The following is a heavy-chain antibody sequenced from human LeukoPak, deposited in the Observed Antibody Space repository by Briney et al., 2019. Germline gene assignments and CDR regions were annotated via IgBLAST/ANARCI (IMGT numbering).Heavy chain of an antibody. J-gene: IGHJ5*02. CDR3: ARVLGYCSGGSCHWFDP. CDR1: GFGFSDYY. V-gene: IGHV3-11*06. D-gene: IGHD2-15*01. Sequence: KPGGSLRLSCAASGFGFSDYYMTWIRQAPGKGLEWVSYITFSSTSTNYADSVKGRFTISRDNAKNSLYLQMNSLRAEDTAVYYCARVLGYCSGGSCHWFDPWGQGTLVTVSS. CDR2: ITFSSTST.